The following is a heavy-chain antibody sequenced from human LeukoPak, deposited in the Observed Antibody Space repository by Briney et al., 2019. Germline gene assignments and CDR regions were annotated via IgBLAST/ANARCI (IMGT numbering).Heavy chain of an antibody. J-gene: IGHJ4*02. V-gene: IGHV1-18*01. D-gene: IGHD3-22*01. CDR3: ARDAAHYYDSSGYYF. Sequence: ASVKVSCKASGYTFTSYGISWVRQAPGQGLEWMGWISGNNGNTNYAQKLQGRVTMTTDTPTSTAYMELRSLRSDDTAVYYCARDAAHYYDSSGYYFWGQGTLVTVSS. CDR2: ISGNNGNT. CDR1: GYTFTSYG.